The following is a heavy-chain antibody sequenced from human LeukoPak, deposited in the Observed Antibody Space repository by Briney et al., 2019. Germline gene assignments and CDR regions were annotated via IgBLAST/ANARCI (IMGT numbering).Heavy chain of an antibody. J-gene: IGHJ6*03. Sequence: ASVKVPFKASGATFSSYGITWVRQAPGQGLEWMGCIRAYNGNTNYAQRLQGRVTMTTDRSTSTAYMELRSLRSDDTAVYYCARGPIVDIAIVPAADEYYYMDVWGKGTTVTVSS. D-gene: IGHD2-2*01. CDR3: ARGPIVDIAIVPAADEYYYMDV. CDR2: IRAYNGNT. CDR1: GATFSSYG. V-gene: IGHV1-18*01.